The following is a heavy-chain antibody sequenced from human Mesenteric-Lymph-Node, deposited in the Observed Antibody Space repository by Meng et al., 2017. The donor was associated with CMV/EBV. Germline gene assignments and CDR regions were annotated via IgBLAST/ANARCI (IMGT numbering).Heavy chain of an antibody. J-gene: IGHJ5*02. CDR1: GVTFNNYY. Sequence: SCEASGVTFNNYYIDWVRQAPGQGLEWMGIINPSGSATYAEKFQGRVSMTWDTSTRTIYMELSSLRSEDAAIYYCAATRNVLQWGFENWGQGTLVTVSS. D-gene: IGHD5-24*01. CDR3: AATRNVLQWGFEN. CDR2: INPSGSA. V-gene: IGHV1-46*02.